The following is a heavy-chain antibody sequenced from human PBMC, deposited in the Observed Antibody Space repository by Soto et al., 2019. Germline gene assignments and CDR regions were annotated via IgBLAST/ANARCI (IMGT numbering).Heavy chain of an antibody. CDR1: GGSISSYY. D-gene: IGHD6-19*01. V-gene: IGHV4-59*01. Sequence: SETLSLTCTVSGGSISSYYWSWIRQPPGKGLEWIGYIYYSGSTNYNPSLKSRVTISVDTSKNQFSLKLSSVTAADTAVYYCAGSVAEPYYFDYWGQGTLVTVSS. CDR2: IYYSGST. CDR3: AGSVAEPYYFDY. J-gene: IGHJ4*02.